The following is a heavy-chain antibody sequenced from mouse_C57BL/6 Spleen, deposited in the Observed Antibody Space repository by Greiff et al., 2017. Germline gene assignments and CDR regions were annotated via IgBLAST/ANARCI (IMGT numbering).Heavy chain of an antibody. CDR1: GFTFSSYA. J-gene: IGHJ3*01. CDR2: ISSGGDYI. D-gene: IGHD1-1*01. Sequence: EVQLVESGAGLVKPGGSLKLSCAASGFTFSSYALSWVRQTPEKRLEWVAYISSGGDYIYYADTVKGRFTISRDNARTTLYLQMRSLKSEDTAMYYCTRDAYGSSYGWCAYWGQGTLVTVSA. CDR3: TRDAYGSSYGWCAY. V-gene: IGHV5-9-1*02.